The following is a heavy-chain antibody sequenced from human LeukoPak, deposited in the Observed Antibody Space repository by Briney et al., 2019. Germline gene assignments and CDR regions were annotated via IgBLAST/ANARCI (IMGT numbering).Heavy chain of an antibody. Sequence: PGGSLRLSCAASGFTFSNYEMNWVRQAPGKGLEWVSFISSSGILIYYADSVKGRFTISRDNGKNSLFLQMDSLRVEDTAVYYCAKVSGSGWHFDHWGQGTLATVSS. CDR3: AKVSGSGWHFDH. CDR1: GFTFSNYE. D-gene: IGHD6-19*01. CDR2: ISSSGILI. J-gene: IGHJ4*02. V-gene: IGHV3-48*03.